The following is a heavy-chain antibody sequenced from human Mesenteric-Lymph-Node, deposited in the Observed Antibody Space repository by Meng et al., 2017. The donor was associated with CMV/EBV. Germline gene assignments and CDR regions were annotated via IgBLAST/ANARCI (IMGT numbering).Heavy chain of an antibody. CDR3: ARGYCRGGICVWAGYFDQ. D-gene: IGHD2-15*01. CDR2: LYYSGIT. V-gene: IGHV4-39*07. CDR1: GASIRSNSFY. Sequence: SETLSLTCTVSGASIRSNSFYWGWIRQSPGKGLEWIGSLYYSGITYYSPSLKSRVTISLDTSKNHFSLKLTSVTAADTAVYYCARGYCRGGICVWAGYFDQWGQGTLVTVSS. J-gene: IGHJ4*02.